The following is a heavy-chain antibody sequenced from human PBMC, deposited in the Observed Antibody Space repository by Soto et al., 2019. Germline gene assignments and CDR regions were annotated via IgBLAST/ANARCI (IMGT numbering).Heavy chain of an antibody. CDR2: INAGNGNT. Sequence: QVQLVQSGAEVKKPGASVKVSCKASGYTFTSYAMHWVRQAPGQRLEWMGWINAGNGNTKYSQKCQSRVTITRDTSASTAYMELSSLRSEDTAVYYCARGLNGYLYYFDYWGQGTLVTVSS. D-gene: IGHD5-18*01. CDR3: ARGLNGYLYYFDY. CDR1: GYTFTSYA. V-gene: IGHV1-3*01. J-gene: IGHJ4*02.